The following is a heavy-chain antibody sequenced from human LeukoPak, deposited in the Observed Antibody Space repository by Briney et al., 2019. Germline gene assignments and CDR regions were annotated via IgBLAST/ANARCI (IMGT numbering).Heavy chain of an antibody. CDR3: ERAGYSSGWLDY. D-gene: IGHD6-19*01. J-gene: IGHJ4*02. Sequence: SETLSLTCTVSGGSISSYYWSWIRQPPGKGLEWIGYIYYSGSTNYNPSLKSRVTISVDTSKNQFSLKLSSVTAADTAVYYCERAGYSSGWLDYWGQGTLVTVSS. CDR1: GGSISSYY. CDR2: IYYSGST. V-gene: IGHV4-59*01.